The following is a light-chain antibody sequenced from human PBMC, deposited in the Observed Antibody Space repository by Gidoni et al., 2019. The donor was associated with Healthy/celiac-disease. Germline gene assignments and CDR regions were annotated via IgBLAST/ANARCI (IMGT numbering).Light chain of an antibody. CDR1: QSVSSSY. J-gene: IGKJ2*01. Sequence: EIVLTQSPGTLSLSPGERATLSCRASQSVSSSYLAWYQQHPDRFSGSGSGTDFTLTISRLEPEDFAVYYCQQYGSSSYTFGQGTKLEIK. CDR3: QQYGSSSYT. V-gene: IGKV3-20*01.